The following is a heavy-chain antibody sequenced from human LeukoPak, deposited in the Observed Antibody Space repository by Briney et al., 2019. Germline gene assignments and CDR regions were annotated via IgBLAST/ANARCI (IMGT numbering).Heavy chain of an antibody. Sequence: PGGSLRLSCAASGFTFSGSAIHWVRQASGKGLEWLGRIRSKANSYATTYAASIKGRFTISRDGSKNTAYLQMNSLKTEDTAVYYCTRPDFEGDYWGQGTLVTVSS. J-gene: IGHJ4*02. CDR2: IRSKANSYAT. CDR1: GFTFSGSA. V-gene: IGHV3-73*01. CDR3: TRPDFEGDY.